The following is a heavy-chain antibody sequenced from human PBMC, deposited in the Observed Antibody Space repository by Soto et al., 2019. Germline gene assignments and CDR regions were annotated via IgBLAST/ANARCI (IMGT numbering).Heavy chain of an antibody. J-gene: IGHJ6*02. Sequence: QVQLEQSGAEVKKPGSSVKVSCKASGGTFSSYAISWVRQAPGQGLEWMGGILPIFGTPNYAQKFQGRVTITADESRRTAYVELSSLRSEDTAVHYCGRGRNVAATRVLYSYGMEVWGQGTTVNVCS. CDR3: GRGRNVAATRVLYSYGMEV. V-gene: IGHV1-69*01. CDR2: ILPIFGTP. D-gene: IGHD2-15*01. CDR1: GGTFSSYA.